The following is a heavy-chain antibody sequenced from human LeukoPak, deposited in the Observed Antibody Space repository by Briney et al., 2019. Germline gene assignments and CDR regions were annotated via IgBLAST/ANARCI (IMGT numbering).Heavy chain of an antibody. CDR2: FDPEDGET. V-gene: IGHV1-24*01. CDR3: ATTSSRPDIVVVPAVPLDAFDI. Sequence: ASVTVSCKVSGYTLTELSMHWVRQAPGKGLEWMGGFDPEDGETIYAQKFQGRVTMTEDTSTDTAYMELSSLRSEDTAVYYCATTSSRPDIVVVPAVPLDAFDIWGQGTMVTVSS. CDR1: GYTLTELS. D-gene: IGHD2-2*01. J-gene: IGHJ3*02.